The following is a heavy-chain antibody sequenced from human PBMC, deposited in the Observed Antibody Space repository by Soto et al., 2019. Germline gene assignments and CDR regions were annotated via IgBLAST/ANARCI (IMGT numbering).Heavy chain of an antibody. CDR1: GGSFSGYY. V-gene: IGHV4-34*01. J-gene: IGHJ3*02. Sequence: ASETLSLTCAVYGGSFSGYYWTWIRQPPGTGLERIGEINHSGSTNYNPSIKSQSTISEDTTKNQFSLKLSSVTAAYSSLYYFARQTDSYYTFDAFDIWGQGTMVTVSS. D-gene: IGHD3-22*01. CDR2: INHSGST. CDR3: ARQTDSYYTFDAFDI.